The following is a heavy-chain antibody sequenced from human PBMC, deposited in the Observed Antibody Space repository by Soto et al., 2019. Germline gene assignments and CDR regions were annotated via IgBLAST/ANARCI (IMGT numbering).Heavy chain of an antibody. D-gene: IGHD2-15*01. CDR3: AKGSGDGRPYYFDY. Sequence: GGSLRLSCAASGFTFSRYVMSWVRQAPAKGLEWFSAIAADGGDTYYADSVKGRFTISRDNSNNLVYLQMNSLRAEDTAVYYCAKGSGDGRPYYFDYWGQGTLVTVSS. CDR1: GFTFSRYV. CDR2: IAADGGDT. J-gene: IGHJ4*02. V-gene: IGHV3-23*01.